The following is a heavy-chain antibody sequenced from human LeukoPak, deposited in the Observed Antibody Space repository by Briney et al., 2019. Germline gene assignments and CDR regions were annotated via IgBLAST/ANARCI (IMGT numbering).Heavy chain of an antibody. CDR3: ARDFAGSSTVYFDY. CDR1: GGSISSGGYY. D-gene: IGHD3-10*01. CDR2: IYHSGST. J-gene: IGHJ4*02. V-gene: IGHV4-30-2*01. Sequence: PSQTLSLTCTASGGSISSGGYYWSWIRQPPGKGLEWIGYIYHSGSTYYNPSLKSRVTISVDRSKNQFSLKLSSVTAADTAVYYCARDFAGSSTVYFDYWGQGTLVTVSS.